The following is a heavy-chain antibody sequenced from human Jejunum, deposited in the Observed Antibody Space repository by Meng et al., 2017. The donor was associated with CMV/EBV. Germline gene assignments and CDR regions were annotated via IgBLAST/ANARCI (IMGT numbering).Heavy chain of an antibody. V-gene: IGHV3-48*03. J-gene: IGHJ5*02. D-gene: IGHD3-3*02. CDR3: VRLDLAAFYS. Sequence: CEASGCTFSTSKMNWVRQAPGKGLEWIAYITGVTNIIYYADSVKGRFTISRDNAKSSLYLQMNDLRAEDTAVYYCVRLDLAAFYSWGQGALVTVSS. CDR2: ITGVTNII. CDR1: GCTFSTSK.